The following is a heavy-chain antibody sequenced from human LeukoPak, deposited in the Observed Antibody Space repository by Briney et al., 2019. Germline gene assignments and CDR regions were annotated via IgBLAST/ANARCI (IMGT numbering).Heavy chain of an antibody. Sequence: GASVKVSCKASGYTFTSYGISWVRQAPGQGLEWMGIINPSGGSTSYAQKFQGRVTMTRDTSTSTVYMELSSLRSEDTAVYYCARVPRWSPPTWGQGTLVTVSS. CDR3: ARVPRWSPPT. CDR1: GYTFTSYG. CDR2: INPSGGST. V-gene: IGHV1-46*01. D-gene: IGHD2-15*01. J-gene: IGHJ5*02.